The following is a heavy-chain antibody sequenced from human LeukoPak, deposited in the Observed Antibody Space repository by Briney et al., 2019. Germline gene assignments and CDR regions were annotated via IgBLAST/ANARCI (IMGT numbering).Heavy chain of an antibody. CDR3: ARRTSMIDY. Sequence: SETLSLTCTVSGGSISSSSYYWGWIRQPPGKGLEWIGSIYYSGSTYYNPSLKSRVTISVDTSKNQFSLKLSSVTAADTAVYYCARRTSMIDYWGQGTLVTVSS. V-gene: IGHV4-39*01. D-gene: IGHD1-7*01. CDR2: IYYSGST. CDR1: GGSISSSSYY. J-gene: IGHJ4*02.